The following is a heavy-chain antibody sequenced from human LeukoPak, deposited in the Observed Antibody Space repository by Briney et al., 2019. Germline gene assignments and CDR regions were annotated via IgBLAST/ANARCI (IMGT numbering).Heavy chain of an antibody. CDR2: IRYDGSTS. V-gene: IGHV3-74*01. CDR1: GFTFSSDA. CDR3: AKTDHFDS. D-gene: IGHD1-1*01. J-gene: IGHJ4*02. Sequence: GGSLRLSCIGTGFTFSSDAMGWVRQAPGKGLVWVSRIRYDGSTSAYADSVKGRFTISRDNAKNTLYLQMNSLRDEDTAVYYCAKTDHFDSWGQGTLATVAS.